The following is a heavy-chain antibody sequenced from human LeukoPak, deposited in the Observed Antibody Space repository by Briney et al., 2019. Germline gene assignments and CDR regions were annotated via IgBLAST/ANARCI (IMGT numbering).Heavy chain of an antibody. V-gene: IGHV3-21*01. D-gene: IGHD2-8*01. CDR1: EFTFSSYS. J-gene: IGHJ3*02. CDR3: ATVGLNAFDI. CDR2: ITGSSAYI. Sequence: GGSLRLSCAASEFTFSSYSMNWVRQAPGKGLEWVSSITGSSAYIYYADSVKGRFTISRDNAKNSLYLQMNSLRAEDTAVYYCATVGLNAFDIWGQGSMVTVSS.